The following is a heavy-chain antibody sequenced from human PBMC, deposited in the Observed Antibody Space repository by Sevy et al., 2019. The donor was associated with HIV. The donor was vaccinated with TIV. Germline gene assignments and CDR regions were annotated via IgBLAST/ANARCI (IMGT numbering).Heavy chain of an antibody. Sequence: GESLKISCVVSTFTFSDYYMTWIRQAPGKGLEWISHISSGGTITSHADSVKGRFTISRDNAKNSLYLQMNSLRAEDTAVYYCARVRYNYGSYYFDYWGQGILVTVSS. D-gene: IGHD5-18*01. V-gene: IGHV3-11*01. J-gene: IGHJ4*02. CDR2: ISSGGTIT. CDR1: TFTFSDYY. CDR3: ARVRYNYGSYYFDY.